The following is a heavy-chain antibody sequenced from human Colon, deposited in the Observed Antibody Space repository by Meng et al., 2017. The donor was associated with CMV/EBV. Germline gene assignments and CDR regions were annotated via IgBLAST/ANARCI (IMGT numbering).Heavy chain of an antibody. J-gene: IGHJ6*02. V-gene: IGHV1-2*02. Sequence: YTLIDYYIHWVRQAPGQGLESMGWINPNNGGKNYGQKFQGRVTRTRDTSISTVYMELSRLRSDDTAVYYCAGDGHFLPGVREYYGMDVWGQGTTVTVSS. CDR3: AGDGHFLPGVREYYGMDV. CDR2: INPNNGGK. D-gene: IGHD3-10*01. CDR1: YTLIDYY.